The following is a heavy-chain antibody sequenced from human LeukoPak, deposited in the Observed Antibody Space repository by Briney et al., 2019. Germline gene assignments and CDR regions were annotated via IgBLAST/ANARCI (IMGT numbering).Heavy chain of an antibody. CDR2: IIPIFGTA. J-gene: IGHJ4*02. CDR3: ARRGYYGSGSYSTDY. CDR1: GGTFSSYA. D-gene: IGHD3-10*01. V-gene: IGHV1-69*13. Sequence: SVKVSCKASGGTFSSYAISWVRQAPGQGLEWMGGIIPIFGTANYAQKFQGRVTITADESTSTAYMELSSLRSEDTAVYYCARRGYYGSGSYSTDYWGQGTLVTVSS.